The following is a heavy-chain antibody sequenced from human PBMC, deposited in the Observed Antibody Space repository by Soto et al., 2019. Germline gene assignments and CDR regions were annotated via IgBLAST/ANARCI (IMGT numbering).Heavy chain of an antibody. J-gene: IGHJ3*02. CDR2: IKQDGSEK. Sequence: GGSLRLSCAASGFTFSSYWMSWVRQAPGKGLEWVANIKQDGSEKYYVDSVKGRFTISRDNAKNSLYLQMNSLRAEDTAVYYCASYCISTRCSDAFDIWGQGTMVTVSS. CDR1: GFTFSSYW. D-gene: IGHD2-2*01. V-gene: IGHV3-7*02. CDR3: ASYCISTRCSDAFDI.